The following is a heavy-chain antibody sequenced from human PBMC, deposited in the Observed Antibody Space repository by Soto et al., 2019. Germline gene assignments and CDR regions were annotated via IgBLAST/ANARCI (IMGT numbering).Heavy chain of an antibody. CDR2: IHYSGSI. Sequence: SETLSLTCTVSGGSISYEYYHWTWIRQSPGKGLEWIGYIHYSGSIIYSPSFKSRVTISVDMSKNQFSLQLSSVTAADTAVYFCAREDDGGDRDYYGLDVWGQGTTVTVSS. CDR1: GGSISYEYYH. CDR3: AREDDGGDRDYYGLDV. V-gene: IGHV4-30-4*08. D-gene: IGHD2-21*02. J-gene: IGHJ6*02.